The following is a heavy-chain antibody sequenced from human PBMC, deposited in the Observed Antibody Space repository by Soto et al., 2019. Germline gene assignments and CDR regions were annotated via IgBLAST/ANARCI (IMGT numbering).Heavy chain of an antibody. D-gene: IGHD3-10*01. Sequence: QVQLVQSGAEVKKPGASVKVSCKASGYTFTHYGISWVRQAPEQGLAWMGWISALNGNTKYVDNFQDRVTMTPDTSTKTSYLEMRILRSADTAMYYWAIVYGSKSYIAFDIWGQGTMVTVSS. J-gene: IGHJ3*02. CDR1: GYTFTHYG. V-gene: IGHV1-18*01. CDR3: AIVYGSKSYIAFDI. CDR2: ISALNGNT.